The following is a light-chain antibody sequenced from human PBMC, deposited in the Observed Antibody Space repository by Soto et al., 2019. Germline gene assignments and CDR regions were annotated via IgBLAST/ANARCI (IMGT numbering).Light chain of an antibody. CDR2: EVS. J-gene: IGLJ1*01. CDR1: SSDVGGYNY. CDR3: SSYAGYNTYV. Sequence: QSALTQPAYVSGSPGQAVTISCTGTSSDVGGYNYVSRYQQYRGKAPKLMIYEVSKRPSGVPDRFSGSKSGNTASLTVSGLQAEDEADYYCSSYAGYNTYVFGTGTKVTVL. V-gene: IGLV2-8*01.